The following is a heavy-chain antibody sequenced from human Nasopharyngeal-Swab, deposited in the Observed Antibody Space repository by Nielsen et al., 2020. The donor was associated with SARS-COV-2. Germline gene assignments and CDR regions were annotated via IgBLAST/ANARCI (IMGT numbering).Heavy chain of an antibody. D-gene: IGHD1-26*01. CDR1: GFTFDDYA. CDR2: INSDGSST. J-gene: IGHJ4*02. Sequence: GGSLRLSCAASGFTFDDYAMHWVRQAPGKGLVWVSRINSDGSSTSYADSVKGRFTISRDNAKNTLYLQMNSLRAEDTALYYCAKLPHGTYYDYFDYWGQGTLVTVSS. V-gene: IGHV3-74*01. CDR3: AKLPHGTYYDYFDY.